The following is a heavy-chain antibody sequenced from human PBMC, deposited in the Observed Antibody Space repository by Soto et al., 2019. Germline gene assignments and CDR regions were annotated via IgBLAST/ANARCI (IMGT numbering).Heavy chain of an antibody. Sequence: ASVKVSCKASGYTFTGYYMHWVRQAPGQGLEWMGWINPNSGGTNYAQKFQGWVTMTRDTSISTAYMELSRLRSDDTAVYYCARDLGYCSSTSCPYYFDYWGQGTXVTVSS. CDR1: GYTFTGYY. CDR2: INPNSGGT. V-gene: IGHV1-2*04. J-gene: IGHJ4*02. CDR3: ARDLGYCSSTSCPYYFDY. D-gene: IGHD2-2*01.